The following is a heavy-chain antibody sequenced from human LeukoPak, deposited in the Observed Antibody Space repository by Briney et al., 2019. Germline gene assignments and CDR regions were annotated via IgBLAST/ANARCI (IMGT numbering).Heavy chain of an antibody. CDR1: GSTFSSYS. CDR3: AREALRYFDWLPPEYYFDY. CDR2: ISSSSSYI. V-gene: IGHV3-21*01. Sequence: GGSLRLSCAASGSTFSSYSMNWVRQAPGKGLEWVSSISSSSSYIYYADSVKGRFTISRDNSKNTLYLQMNSLRAEDTAVYYCAREALRYFDWLPPEYYFDYWGQGTLVTVSS. J-gene: IGHJ4*02. D-gene: IGHD3-9*01.